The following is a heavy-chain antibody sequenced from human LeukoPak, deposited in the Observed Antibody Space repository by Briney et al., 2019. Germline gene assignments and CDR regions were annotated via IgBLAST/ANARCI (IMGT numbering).Heavy chain of an antibody. CDR1: GGSISSYY. CDR3: ARDLLGAFDY. CDR2: IYYSGST. J-gene: IGHJ4*02. Sequence: SETLSLTSTVSGGSISSYYWSWIRQPPGKGLEWIGYIYYSGSTNYNPSLKSRVTISVDTSKNQFSLKLSSVTAADTAVYYCARDLLGAFDYWGQGTLVTVSS. V-gene: IGHV4-59*01. D-gene: IGHD1-26*01.